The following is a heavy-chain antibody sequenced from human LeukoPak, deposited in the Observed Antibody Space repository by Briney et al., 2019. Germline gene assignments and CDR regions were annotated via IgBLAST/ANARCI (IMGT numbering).Heavy chain of an antibody. CDR1: GYTFTSYG. D-gene: IGHD3-3*01. CDR3: ARTGRCLEWLSHFDY. J-gene: IGHJ4*02. Sequence: ASVKVSCKASGYTFTSYGISWVRQAPGQGLERMGWISAYNGNTNNAQKLQGRVTMTTETSTSTAYMELRSLRSDDAAVYYCARTGRCLEWLSHFDYWGQGTLVTVSS. CDR2: ISAYNGNT. V-gene: IGHV1-18*01.